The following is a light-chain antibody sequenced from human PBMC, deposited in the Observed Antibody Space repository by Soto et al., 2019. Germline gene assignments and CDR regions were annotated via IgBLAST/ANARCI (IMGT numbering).Light chain of an antibody. V-gene: IGLV2-14*01. Sequence: QSALTKPASVSGSPGQSVTISCSGSSSDVGAYNYVSWYQRHPGKAPKLMIYDVTNRPSGVSNRFSGSKSGNTASLTISGLQAEYEADYFCSSYTSSSTVVFGGGTKLTVL. CDR1: SSDVGAYNY. CDR3: SSYTSSSTVV. J-gene: IGLJ3*02. CDR2: DVT.